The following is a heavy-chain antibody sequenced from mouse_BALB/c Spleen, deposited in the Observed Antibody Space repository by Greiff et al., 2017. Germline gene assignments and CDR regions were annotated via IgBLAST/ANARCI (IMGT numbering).Heavy chain of an antibody. V-gene: IGHV1-54*01. CDR1: GYAFTNYL. CDR2: INPGSGGT. J-gene: IGHJ2*01. D-gene: IGHD2-3*01. CDR3: ARGRWQDY. Sequence: QVQLQQSGAELVRPGTSVKVSCKASGYAFTNYLIEWVKQRPGQGLEWIGVINPGSGGTNYNEKFKGKATLTADKSSSTAYMQLSSLTSDDSAVYCCARGRWQDYWGQGTTLTVSS.